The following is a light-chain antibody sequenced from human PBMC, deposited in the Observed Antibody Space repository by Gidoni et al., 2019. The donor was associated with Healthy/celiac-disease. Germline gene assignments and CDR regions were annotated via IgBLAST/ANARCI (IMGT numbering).Light chain of an antibody. CDR3: GTWDSSLSAGV. V-gene: IGLV1-51*01. CDR1: SSNSGNNY. CDR2: DNN. J-gene: IGLJ3*02. Sequence: QSVLTHPPSVSAATGQKVTISCPGSSSNSGNNYVSWYQQLPGTAPKLLIYDNNTRPSGIPDRSSGSKSVTSATLGITGLQTGDEADYYCGTWDSSLSAGVFGGGTKLTVL.